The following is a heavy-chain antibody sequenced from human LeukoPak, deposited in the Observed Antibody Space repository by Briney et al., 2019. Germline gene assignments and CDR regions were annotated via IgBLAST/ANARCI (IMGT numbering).Heavy chain of an antibody. CDR2: IIPILGIA. CDR1: GGTFSSYA. V-gene: IGHV1-69*04. J-gene: IGHJ4*02. CDR3: ARGSGYSGYDAYYFDY. Sequence: ASVKVSCKASGGTFSSYAINWVRQAPGQGLEWMGRIIPILGIANYAQKFQGRVTITADKSTSTAYMELSSLRSEDTAVYYCARGSGYSGYDAYYFDYWGQGTLVTVSS. D-gene: IGHD5-12*01.